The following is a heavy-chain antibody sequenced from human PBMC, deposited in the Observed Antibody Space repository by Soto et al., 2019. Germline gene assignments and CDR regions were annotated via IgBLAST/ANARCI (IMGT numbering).Heavy chain of an antibody. CDR1: GGPISSSNW. CDR3: ARGFLYGLNYYYYYGMDV. D-gene: IGHD2-2*02. J-gene: IGHJ6*02. Sequence: QVQLQESGPGLVKPSGTLSLTCAVSGGPISSSNWWSWVRQPPGKGLEWIGEIYHSGSTNYNPSLKSRVTISVDKSKNQFSLKLSSVTAADTAVYYCARGFLYGLNYYYYYGMDVWGQGTTVTVSS. V-gene: IGHV4-4*02. CDR2: IYHSGST.